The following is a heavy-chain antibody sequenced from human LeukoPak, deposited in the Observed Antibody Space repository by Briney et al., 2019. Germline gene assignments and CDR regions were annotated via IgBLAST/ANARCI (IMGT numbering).Heavy chain of an antibody. CDR1: GFTVSSNY. CDR3: ARDPHYYDSSGYLVRGAFDI. Sequence: PGGSLRLSCAASGFTVSSNYMSWVRQAPGKGLEWVSVIYSGGSTYYADSVKGRFTISRDNSKNTLYLQMNSLRAEDKAVYYCARDPHYYDSSGYLVRGAFDIWGQGTMVTVSS. CDR2: IYSGGST. V-gene: IGHV3-66*02. J-gene: IGHJ3*02. D-gene: IGHD3-22*01.